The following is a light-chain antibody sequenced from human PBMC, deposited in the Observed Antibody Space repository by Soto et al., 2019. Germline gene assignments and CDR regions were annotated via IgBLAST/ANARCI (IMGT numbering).Light chain of an antibody. V-gene: IGKV3-15*01. CDR3: QQYNNWPLT. CDR2: GAF. J-gene: IGKJ1*01. CDR1: QSVSGV. Sequence: IQSPATLSLSPAARDTVTLWASQSVSGVLAWYQQKPGQAPRLVIYGAFTRATGIPARISGSGSGTEFTLTISSLQSEDFAVYYCQQYNNWPLTFGQGTKVDI.